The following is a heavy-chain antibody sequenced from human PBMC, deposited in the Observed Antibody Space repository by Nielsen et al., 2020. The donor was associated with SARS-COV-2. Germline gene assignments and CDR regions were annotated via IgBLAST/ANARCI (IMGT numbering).Heavy chain of an antibody. Sequence: ASVKVSCKASGYTFTGYYMHWVRQAPGQGLEWMGRINPNSGGTNYAQKFQGRVSMTTDTSTGTVHMELSNLASEDTAVYYCFGYCSTTSCYFDRWGQGTLVTVSS. J-gene: IGHJ4*02. D-gene: IGHD2-2*01. CDR1: GYTFTGYY. CDR3: FGYCSTTSCYFDR. CDR2: INPNSGGT. V-gene: IGHV1-2*06.